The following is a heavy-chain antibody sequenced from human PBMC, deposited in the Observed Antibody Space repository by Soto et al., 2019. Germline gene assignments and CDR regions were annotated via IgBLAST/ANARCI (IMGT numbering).Heavy chain of an antibody. CDR3: ARGEPRSYAPFDY. J-gene: IGHJ4*02. CDR1: GFTFSGHW. CDR2: INGDGSNT. D-gene: IGHD1-1*01. Sequence: EVQLVESGGGLVQPGGSLRLSCAASGFTFSGHWMHWVRRAPGKGLVWVSRINGDGSNTTYADSVKGRFTISRDNAKNTLYLKVNSLRAEDTVVYYCARGEPRSYAPFDYWGRGTLVTLSS. V-gene: IGHV3-74*01.